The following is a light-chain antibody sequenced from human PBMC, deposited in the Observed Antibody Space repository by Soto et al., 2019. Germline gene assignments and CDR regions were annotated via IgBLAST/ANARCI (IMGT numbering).Light chain of an antibody. Sequence: DIQMTQSPSSLSASVGDRVTITCRASQSISSYLNWYQQKPGKAPKVLIYAASSLQSGVPSRFSGSGSGTDFSLTISSLQAEDFATYYCEQSYSTPRPFGQGTKVEIK. CDR3: EQSYSTPRP. V-gene: IGKV1-39*01. CDR1: QSISSY. CDR2: AAS. J-gene: IGKJ1*01.